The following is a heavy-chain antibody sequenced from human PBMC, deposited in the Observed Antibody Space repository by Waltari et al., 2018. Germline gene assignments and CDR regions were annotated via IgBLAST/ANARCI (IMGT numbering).Heavy chain of an antibody. CDR1: GFTFTSSA. V-gene: IGHV1-58*01. CDR3: AAGAE. J-gene: IGHJ4*02. Sequence: QMQLVQSGPEVKKPGTSVKVSCKASGFTFTSSAVQWVRQARGPRLEWIGWIVVGSGNKNYARKYQERVTFTRVMSTGTAYMELSSRRSGDTAVYYCAAGAEWGQGTLVTVSS. CDR2: IVVGSGNK.